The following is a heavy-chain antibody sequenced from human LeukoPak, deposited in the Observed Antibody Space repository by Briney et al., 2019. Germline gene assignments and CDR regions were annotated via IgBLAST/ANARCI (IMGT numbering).Heavy chain of an antibody. V-gene: IGHV1-46*01. D-gene: IGHD5-12*01. CDR2: INPSGGST. Sequence: ASVKVSCKASGYTFTSYYMHWVRQAPGQGLEWMGIINPSGGSTTYAQKFQDRVTMTRDMSTSTVYMELSSLRSEDTAVYYCAREPTIRQRWHFDYWGQGTLVTVSP. J-gene: IGHJ4*02. CDR3: AREPTIRQRWHFDY. CDR1: GYTFTSYY.